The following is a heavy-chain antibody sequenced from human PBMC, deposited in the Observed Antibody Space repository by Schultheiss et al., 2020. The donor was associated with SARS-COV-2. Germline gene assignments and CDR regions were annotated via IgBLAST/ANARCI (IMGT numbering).Heavy chain of an antibody. J-gene: IGHJ3*02. D-gene: IGHD3-22*01. CDR1: GGSISSYY. CDR3: AREWLPYDAFDI. CDR2: IYYSGST. Sequence: SETLSLTCAVYGGSISSYYWSWIRQPPGKGLEWIGYIYYSGSTNYNTSLKSRVTISVDTSKNQFSLKLSSVTAADTAVYYCAREWLPYDAFDIWGQGTMVTVSS. V-gene: IGHV4-59*12.